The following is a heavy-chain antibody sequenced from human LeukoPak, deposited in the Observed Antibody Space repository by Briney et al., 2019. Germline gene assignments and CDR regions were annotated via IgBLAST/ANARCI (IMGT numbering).Heavy chain of an antibody. V-gene: IGHV1-69*04. CDR2: IIPILGIA. D-gene: IGHD5-12*01. J-gene: IGHJ6*02. Sequence: SVKVSFKASGGTFSSYAISWVRQAPGQGLEWMGRIIPILGIANYAQKFQGRDTITADKSTSTDYMELSSPRSEDTAVDYCAREGGYGGYYYGMDVWGQGTTVTVSS. CDR1: GGTFSSYA. CDR3: AREGGYGGYYYGMDV.